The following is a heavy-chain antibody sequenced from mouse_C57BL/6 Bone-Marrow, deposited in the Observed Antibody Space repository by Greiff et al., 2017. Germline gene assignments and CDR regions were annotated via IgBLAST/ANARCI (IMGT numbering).Heavy chain of an antibody. CDR2: IRSKSNNYAT. CDR3: VREGTALAAWVAY. J-gene: IGHJ3*01. D-gene: IGHD3-1*01. V-gene: IGHV10-1*01. Sequence: EVQLVESGGGLVQPKGSLKLSCAASGFSFNTYAMNWVRQAPGKGLEWVARIRSKSNNYATYYADSVKDRFTISRDDSASMLSLQMNHSKTENTAMYDSVREGTALAAWVAYWGQGTLVTVSA. CDR1: GFSFNTYA.